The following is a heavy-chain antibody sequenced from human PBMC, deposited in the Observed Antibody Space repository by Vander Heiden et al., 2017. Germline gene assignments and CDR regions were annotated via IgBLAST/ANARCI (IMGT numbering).Heavy chain of an antibody. CDR1: GGSFSGYY. CDR3: ARVRFGGDCPFRP. V-gene: IGHV4-34*01. CDR2: INYSGST. Sequence: AVYGGSFSGYYWSWIREPRGKGLEWIGEINYSGSTNYNPSLKSRVTRSVDTSKNQFSLELSSVTAADTAVYYCARVRFGGDCPFRPWGQGTLVTVSS. J-gene: IGHJ5*02. D-gene: IGHD2-21*02.